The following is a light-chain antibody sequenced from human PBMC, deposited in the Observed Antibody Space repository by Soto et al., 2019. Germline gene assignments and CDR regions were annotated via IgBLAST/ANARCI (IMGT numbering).Light chain of an antibody. CDR3: QQGHATPVT. J-gene: IGKJ5*01. Sequence: DIQMPQSPSFLSASVGVRVTITCRASQAISNYLNWYQQNPGKAPNLLIFGAKTLQSGVPSRFSGSGYGTDLTLTIATLQPEDVGMYYCQQGHATPVTVGQGTRR. CDR2: GAK. CDR1: QAISNY. V-gene: IGKV1-39*01.